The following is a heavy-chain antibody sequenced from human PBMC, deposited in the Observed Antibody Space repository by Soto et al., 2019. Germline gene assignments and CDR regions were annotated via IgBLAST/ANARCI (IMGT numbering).Heavy chain of an antibody. Sequence: SVKVSCKASGYTFISYGISWVRQAPGQGLEWMGGIIPIFGTANYAQKFQGRVTITADESTSTAYMELSSLRSEDTAVYYCARTSSSWEFNYYGMDVWGQGTTVTVSS. CDR3: ARTSSSWEFNYYGMDV. J-gene: IGHJ6*02. CDR2: IIPIFGTA. V-gene: IGHV1-69*13. CDR1: GYTFISYG. D-gene: IGHD6-13*01.